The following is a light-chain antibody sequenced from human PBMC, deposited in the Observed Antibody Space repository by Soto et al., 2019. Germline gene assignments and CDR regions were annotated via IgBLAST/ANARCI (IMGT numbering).Light chain of an antibody. CDR3: HLYNRSPYN. Sequence: EIVLTQSPGTLSLSPRERVTLSCRASQSVHNNYLAWYQQKPGQAPRLLIYGASTRATGISDRFSGSGSGTDFTLTISRLEPEDVGVFYCHLYNRSPYNFGQGTKLEIK. J-gene: IGKJ2*01. CDR1: QSVHNNY. CDR2: GAS. V-gene: IGKV3-20*01.